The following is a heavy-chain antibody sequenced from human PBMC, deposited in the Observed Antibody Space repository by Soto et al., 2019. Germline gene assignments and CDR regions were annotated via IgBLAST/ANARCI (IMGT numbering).Heavy chain of an antibody. V-gene: IGHV1-69*13. CDR3: ARMVAGSYYMDV. Sequence: GASVKVSCKASGVSFSTYAINWVRQAPGQGLEWMGGIIPIFGTANYAQKFQGRVTITADESTSTAHMELTSLTSEDTAMYYCARMVAGSYYMDVWGKGTTVTVSS. CDR2: IIPIFGTA. CDR1: GVSFSTYA. D-gene: IGHD2-15*01. J-gene: IGHJ6*03.